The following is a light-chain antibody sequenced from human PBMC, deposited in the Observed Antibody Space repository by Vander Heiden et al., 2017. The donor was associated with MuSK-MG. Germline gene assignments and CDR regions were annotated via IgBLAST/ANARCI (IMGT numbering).Light chain of an antibody. V-gene: IGLV3-21*02. CDR3: QVWDTTSDHPV. Sequence: SFVLTQPPSVSVAPGQTARITCGGNNIGSKSVHWYQQKPGQAPVLVVYDDGDRPSGIPERFSGSNSGSTATLTISRVEAGDEADYYCQVWDTTSDHPVFGGGTKLTVL. CDR2: DDG. J-gene: IGLJ3*02. CDR1: NIGSKS.